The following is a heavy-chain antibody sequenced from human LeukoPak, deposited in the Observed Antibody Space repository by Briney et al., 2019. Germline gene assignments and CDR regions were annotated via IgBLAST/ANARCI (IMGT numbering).Heavy chain of an antibody. CDR2: ISTYNGNT. V-gene: IGHV1-18*01. CDR3: ARGYIWGTYTYFDN. D-gene: IGHD3-16*01. J-gene: IGHJ4*02. Sequence: GASVKVSCKASGYTFTSYGIIWVRQAPGQGLEWMGWISTYNGNTNYPQKLQGRVTMTTDTSTSTAYMELRSLRSDYTAVYYCARGYIWGTYTYFDNWGQGTLVTVSS. CDR1: GYTFTSYG.